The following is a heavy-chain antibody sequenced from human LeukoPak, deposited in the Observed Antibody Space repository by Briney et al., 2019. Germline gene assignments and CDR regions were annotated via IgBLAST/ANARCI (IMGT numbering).Heavy chain of an antibody. CDR3: ARDFVGSSSYFDY. CDR1: GFTFSTYS. Sequence: PGGSLRLSCAASGFTFSTYSMNWVRQAPGKGLEWVSSISSSSRYIYYADSVKGRFTISRDNAKNSLYLQMNSLRAEDTAVYYCARDFVGSSSYFDYWGQGTLVTVSS. CDR2: ISSSSRYI. D-gene: IGHD6-13*01. J-gene: IGHJ4*02. V-gene: IGHV3-21*01.